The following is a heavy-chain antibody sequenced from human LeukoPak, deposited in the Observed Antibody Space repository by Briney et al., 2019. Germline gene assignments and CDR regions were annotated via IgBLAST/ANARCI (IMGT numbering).Heavy chain of an antibody. CDR2: IYYSGST. D-gene: IGHD6-19*01. J-gene: IGHJ4*02. CDR3: ARLKAVAGTGIDY. Sequence: SETLSLTCTVSGGSINTPNYYWGWIRQTPGKGLEWIGSIYYSGSTYYNPSLKSRVTISVDTSKNQFSLKLSSVTAADTAVYYCARLKAVAGTGIDYWGQGTLVTVSS. CDR1: GGSINTPNYY. V-gene: IGHV4-39*01.